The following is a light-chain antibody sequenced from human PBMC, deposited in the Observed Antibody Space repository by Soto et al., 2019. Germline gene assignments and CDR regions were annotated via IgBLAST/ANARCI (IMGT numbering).Light chain of an antibody. V-gene: IGLV3-9*01. CDR3: QVWDSSTVVV. Sequence: SYELTQPLSVSVALGQTARITCGGNNIGSKNVHWYQQKPGQAPVPVIYRDSNRPSGIPERFSGSNSGNTATLTISRAQAGDEADYYCQVWDSSTVVVFGGGTQLTVL. CDR1: NIGSKN. CDR2: RDS. J-gene: IGLJ2*01.